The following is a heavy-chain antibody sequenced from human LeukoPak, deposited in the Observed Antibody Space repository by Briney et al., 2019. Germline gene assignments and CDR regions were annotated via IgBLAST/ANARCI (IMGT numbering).Heavy chain of an antibody. D-gene: IGHD1-1*01. Sequence: SSETLSLTCTVSGGSISSYYWSWIRQPPGKGPEWIGFISYSGSTNYNPSLKSRVTISLDTSKNQFSLNLSSVTAADTAVYYCARHSAGTTKDYWGQGTLVTVSS. J-gene: IGHJ4*02. V-gene: IGHV4-59*08. CDR2: ISYSGST. CDR3: ARHSAGTTKDY. CDR1: GGSISSYY.